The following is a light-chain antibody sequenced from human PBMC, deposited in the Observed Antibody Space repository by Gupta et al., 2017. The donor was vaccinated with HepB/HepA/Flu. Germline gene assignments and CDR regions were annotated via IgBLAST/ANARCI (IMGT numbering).Light chain of an antibody. Sequence: AGLTQPPPVPKASVQPATPTCTASSNDVGNEGVAWLQQHQGHPPKLLFSRNHNRPSGISERFSASRSGNTVSLTITGLQPEDEADYYCAAWDSSLSFVIFGGGTELTVL. CDR2: RNH. CDR1: SNDVGNEG. V-gene: IGLV10-54*04. CDR3: AAWDSSLSFVI. J-gene: IGLJ2*01.